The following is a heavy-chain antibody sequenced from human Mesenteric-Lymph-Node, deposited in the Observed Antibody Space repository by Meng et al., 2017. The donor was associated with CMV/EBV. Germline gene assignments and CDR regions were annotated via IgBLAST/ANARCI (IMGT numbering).Heavy chain of an antibody. CDR1: GFTFDDYG. Sequence: LSCVASGFTFDDYGMSWVRQGQGKGLEWVSGISWNGGSINYADSVKGRFTVSRDNAKNSLYLQMNSLRAEDTAVYYCARMGSSSSVYWGQGTLVTVSS. CDR3: ARMGSSSSVY. V-gene: IGHV3-20*04. CDR2: ISWNGGSI. J-gene: IGHJ4*02. D-gene: IGHD6-6*01.